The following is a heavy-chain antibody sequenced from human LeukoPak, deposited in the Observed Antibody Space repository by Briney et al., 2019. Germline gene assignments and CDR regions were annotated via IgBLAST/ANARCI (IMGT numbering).Heavy chain of an antibody. V-gene: IGHV1-18*01. Sequence: GASVNVSCKASGYTFTSYGISWVRQAPGQGLEWMGWISAYNGNTNYAQKLQGRVTMTTDTSTSTAYMELRSLRSDDTAVYYCAREGYYYDSSGYYTWGDFDYWGQGTLVTVSS. CDR1: GYTFTSYG. CDR3: AREGYYYDSSGYYTWGDFDY. D-gene: IGHD3-22*01. CDR2: ISAYNGNT. J-gene: IGHJ4*02.